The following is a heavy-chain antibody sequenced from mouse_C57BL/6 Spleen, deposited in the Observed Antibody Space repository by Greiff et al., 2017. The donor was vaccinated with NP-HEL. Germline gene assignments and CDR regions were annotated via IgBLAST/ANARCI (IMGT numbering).Heavy chain of an antibody. D-gene: IGHD3-2*02. CDR1: GYSITSGYY. CDR2: ISYDGSN. CDR3: ARSSGYWDY. V-gene: IGHV3-6*01. J-gene: IGHJ2*01. Sequence: DVKLQESGPGLVKPSQSLSLTCSVTGYSITSGYYWNWIRQFPGNKLEWMGYISYDGSNNYNPSLKNRISITRDTSKNQFFLKLNSVTTEDTATYYCARSSGYWDYWGQGTTLTVSS.